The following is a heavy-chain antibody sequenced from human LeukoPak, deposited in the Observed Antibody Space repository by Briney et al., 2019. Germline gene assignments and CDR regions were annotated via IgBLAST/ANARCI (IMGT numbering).Heavy chain of an antibody. J-gene: IGHJ3*02. Sequence: GASVKVSCKASGYAFTSYGISWVRQAPGQGLEWMGGIIPIFTTADYAQKFQGRVTITADESTSTAYMDLSSLRSEDTAVYYCAVGVRGSGSYQIWGHAFDTWGQGTMVTVSS. V-gene: IGHV1-69*13. CDR3: AVGVRGSGSYQIWGHAFDT. D-gene: IGHD3-10*01. CDR1: GYAFTSYG. CDR2: IIPIFTTA.